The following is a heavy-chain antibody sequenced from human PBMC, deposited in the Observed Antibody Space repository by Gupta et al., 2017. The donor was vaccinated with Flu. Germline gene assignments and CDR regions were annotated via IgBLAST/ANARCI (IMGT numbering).Heavy chain of an antibody. D-gene: IGHD2-21*02. CDR1: GVTFSTSA. CDR2: VIPVSGPT. Sequence: QVQLVQSGPEGRTPGSSVEVSCTPSGVTFSTSAINWVRQAPGQGLEWMGGVIPVSGPTVYAPRSKGRVTITADESTSTTYLDLSRLTSDDTAFYDCARKGGGHCSGGSCYSFDYWGQGTLITVSS. CDR3: ARKGGGHCSGGSCYSFDY. V-gene: IGHV1-69*01. J-gene: IGHJ4*02.